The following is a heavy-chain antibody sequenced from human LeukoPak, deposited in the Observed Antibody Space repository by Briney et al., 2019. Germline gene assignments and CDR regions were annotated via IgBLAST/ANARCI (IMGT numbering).Heavy chain of an antibody. V-gene: IGHV4-59*01. Sequence: PSETLSLTCTVSGGSISYYWSWIRQPPWKGLGWIGYISNTGSTNYNPSLKSRVTISVDTSKNQLSLKLTSVTAADTAVYYCARDLGSGGGLDYWGQGTLVTVSS. J-gene: IGHJ4*02. CDR1: GGSISYY. CDR2: ISNTGST. CDR3: ARDLGSGGGLDY.